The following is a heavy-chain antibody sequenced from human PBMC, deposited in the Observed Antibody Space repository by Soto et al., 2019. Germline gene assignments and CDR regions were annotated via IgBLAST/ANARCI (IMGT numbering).Heavy chain of an antibody. CDR3: AREGAYDYVWGSYRWFDP. V-gene: IGHV4-31*03. Sequence: QVQLQESGPGLVKPSQTLSLTCTVSGGSISSGGYYWSWIRQHPGKGLEWIGYIYYSGSTYYNPSLTSRVTISVDTSKNQFSLKLSSVTAADTAVYYCAREGAYDYVWGSYRWFDPWGQGTLVTVSS. CDR2: IYYSGST. D-gene: IGHD3-16*02. J-gene: IGHJ5*02. CDR1: GGSISSGGYY.